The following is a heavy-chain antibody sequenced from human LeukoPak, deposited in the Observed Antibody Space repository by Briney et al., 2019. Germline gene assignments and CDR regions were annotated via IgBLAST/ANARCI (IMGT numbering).Heavy chain of an antibody. J-gene: IGHJ4*02. CDR1: GGSISSSSYY. CDR3: QKTAYEILTGYYSYYFDY. D-gene: IGHD3-9*01. V-gene: IGHV4-39*01. Sequence: SDTLSLTCTVSGGSISSSSYYWGWIRQPPGKGLEWIGSIYYSGSTYYNPSLKSRVTISVDTSKNQFSLKLSSVTAADTVFFFKQKTAYEILTGYYSYYFDYWGQGTLVTVSS. CDR2: IYYSGST.